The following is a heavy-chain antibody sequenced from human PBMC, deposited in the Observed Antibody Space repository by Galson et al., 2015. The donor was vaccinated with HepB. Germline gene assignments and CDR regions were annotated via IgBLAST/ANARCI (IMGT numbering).Heavy chain of an antibody. CDR2: IFPSDSDI. D-gene: IGHD3-10*01. CDR3: ARLHSGSSYYYYGMDV. J-gene: IGHJ6*02. Sequence: SGAEATKPGESLKLSCKASGYSFPNYWIGWVRQMPGNGLEWMGIIFPSDSDIRYSPFFQRKVTISADKSITTAYLPWSSLQASDTAMYYCARLHSGSSYYYYGMDVWGQGTTVTVSS. V-gene: IGHV5-51*01. CDR1: GYSFPNYW.